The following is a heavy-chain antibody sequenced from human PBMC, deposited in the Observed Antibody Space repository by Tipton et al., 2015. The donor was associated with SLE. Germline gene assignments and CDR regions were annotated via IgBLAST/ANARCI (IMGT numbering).Heavy chain of an antibody. Sequence: TLSLTCAVYGGSISSSSSYYWAWIRQPPGKGVEWIGEINHRGSTNYNPSLKSRVTISVDTSKNQFSLKLRSVTAADTAVYYCARHDYDSYYFDYWGQGTLVTVSS. CDR1: GGSISSSSSYY. CDR3: ARHDYDSYYFDY. J-gene: IGHJ4*02. V-gene: IGHV4-34*01. CDR2: INHRGST. D-gene: IGHD3-16*01.